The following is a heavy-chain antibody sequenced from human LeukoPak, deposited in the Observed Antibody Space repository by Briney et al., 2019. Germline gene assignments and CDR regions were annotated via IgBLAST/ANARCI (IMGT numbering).Heavy chain of an antibody. D-gene: IGHD3-22*01. CDR3: ARQSPAYYYDSSGYYYFDY. Sequence: GESLKISRKGSGYSFTSYWIGWVRQMPGKGLEWMGIIYPGDSDTRYSPSFQGQVTISADKSISTAYLQWSSLKASDTAMYYCARQSPAYYYDSSGYYYFDYWGQGTLVTVSS. J-gene: IGHJ4*02. V-gene: IGHV5-51*01. CDR1: GYSFTSYW. CDR2: IYPGDSDT.